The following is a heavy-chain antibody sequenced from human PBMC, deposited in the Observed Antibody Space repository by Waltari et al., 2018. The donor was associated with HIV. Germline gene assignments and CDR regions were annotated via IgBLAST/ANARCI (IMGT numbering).Heavy chain of an antibody. CDR1: GFTFSNYA. V-gene: IGHV3-30-3*01. J-gene: IGHJ4*02. CDR2: ISYDGINK. CDR3: ARDPQYCSSTSCSYYFDY. Sequence: QVQLVESGGGVVQPGRSLRLSCAAAGFTFSNYAMHRVRQAPGKGLEWVAVISYDGINKYCADSVKGRITISRDNAENTLYLQMNSLRAEDTAVYYCARDPQYCSSTSCSYYFDYWGQGTLVTVSS. D-gene: IGHD2-2*01.